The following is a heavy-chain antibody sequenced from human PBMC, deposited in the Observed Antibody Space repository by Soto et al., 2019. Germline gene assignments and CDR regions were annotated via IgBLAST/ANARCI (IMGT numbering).Heavy chain of an antibody. CDR1: GFTFSSYG. J-gene: IGHJ4*02. Sequence: PRGSLRLSCAASGFTFSSYGMHWVRQAPGKGLEWVAVISYDGSNKYYADSVKGRFTISRDNSKNTLYLQMNSLRAEDTAVYYCAKDPAAMEYYFDYRGQGTLVTVSS. CDR3: AKDPAAMEYYFDY. CDR2: ISYDGSNK. D-gene: IGHD5-18*01. V-gene: IGHV3-30*18.